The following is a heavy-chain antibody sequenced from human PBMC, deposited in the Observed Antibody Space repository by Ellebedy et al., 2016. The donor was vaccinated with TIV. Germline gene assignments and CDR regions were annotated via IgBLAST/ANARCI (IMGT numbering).Heavy chain of an antibody. CDR2: IYYSGGT. D-gene: IGHD5-24*01. CDR1: GGSTSSSNW. V-gene: IGHV4-4*02. Sequence: SETLSLXXTVSGGSTSSSNWWSWLRQPPGKGLEWIGYIYYSGGTNYNPSLKSRVTISVDTSKNQFSLKLSSVTAADTAVYYCARHGRWLQFNAWGQGTLVTVSS. CDR3: ARHGRWLQFNA. J-gene: IGHJ4*02.